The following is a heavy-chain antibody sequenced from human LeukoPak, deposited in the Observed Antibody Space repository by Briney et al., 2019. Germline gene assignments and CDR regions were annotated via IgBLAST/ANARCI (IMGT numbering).Heavy chain of an antibody. D-gene: IGHD1-20*01. V-gene: IGHV4-59*01. J-gene: IGHJ6*02. CDR3: ARALRARITGTTASVYGMDV. CDR1: GGSISSYY. CDR2: IYYSGST. Sequence: PSETLSLTCTVSGGSISSYYWSCIRQPPGKGLEWIGYIYYSGSTNYNPSLKSRVTISVDTSKNQFSLKLSSVTAADTAVYYCARALRARITGTTASVYGMDVWGQGTTVTVSS.